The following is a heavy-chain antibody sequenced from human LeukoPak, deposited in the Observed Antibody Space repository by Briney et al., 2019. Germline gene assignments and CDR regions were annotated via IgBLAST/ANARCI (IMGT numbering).Heavy chain of an antibody. Sequence: GGSLRLSCAASGFTFSSYEMNWVRQAPGKGLEWVSYISSSGSTIYYADSVKGRFTISRDNSENTLYLQMNSLRAEDTALYYCASDGIAVDRGIGYFDYWGQGTLVTVSS. J-gene: IGHJ4*02. CDR3: ASDGIAVDRGIGYFDY. D-gene: IGHD6-13*01. CDR1: GFTFSSYE. CDR2: ISSSGSTI. V-gene: IGHV3-48*03.